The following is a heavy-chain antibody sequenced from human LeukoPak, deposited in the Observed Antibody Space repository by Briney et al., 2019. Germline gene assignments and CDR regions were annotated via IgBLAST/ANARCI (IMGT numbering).Heavy chain of an antibody. CDR3: ARHEFPTQLWLRENWFDP. Sequence: PSETLSLTCTVSGYSISSGYYWGWIRQPPGKGLEWIGSIYHSGSTYYNPSLKSRVTISVDTSKNQFSLKLSSVTAADTAVYYCARHEFPTQLWLRENWFDPWGHGTLVTVSS. D-gene: IGHD5-18*01. V-gene: IGHV4-38-2*02. J-gene: IGHJ5*02. CDR2: IYHSGST. CDR1: GYSISSGYY.